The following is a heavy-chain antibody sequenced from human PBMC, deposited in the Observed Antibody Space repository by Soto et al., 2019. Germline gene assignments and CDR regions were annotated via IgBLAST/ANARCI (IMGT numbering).Heavy chain of an antibody. J-gene: IGHJ4*02. Sequence: SETLSLTCTVSGGSISSYYWSWIRQPPGKGLEWIGYIYYSGSTNYNPSLKSRVTISVDTSKNQFSLKLSSVTAADTAVYYCARRIAVHPSYFDYWGQGTLVTVSS. CDR3: ARRIAVHPSYFDY. CDR1: GGSISSYY. CDR2: IYYSGST. V-gene: IGHV4-59*08. D-gene: IGHD6-19*01.